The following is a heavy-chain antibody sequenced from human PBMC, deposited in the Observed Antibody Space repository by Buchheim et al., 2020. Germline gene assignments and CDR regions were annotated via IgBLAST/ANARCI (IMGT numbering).Heavy chain of an antibody. CDR3: AKDWANGSWGEYYYYYMDV. Sequence: EVQLLESGGGLVQPGGSLRLSCTASGFTFSSYAMSWVRQAPGQGLEWVSAISRSGGSTYYAHSLQGRVTISRDNSKNTLYLQMNSRRAGDTAVYYCAKDWANGSWGEYYYYYMDVWGKGTT. J-gene: IGHJ6*03. CDR1: GFTFSSYA. D-gene: IGHD1-26*01. CDR2: ISRSGGST. V-gene: IGHV3-23*01.